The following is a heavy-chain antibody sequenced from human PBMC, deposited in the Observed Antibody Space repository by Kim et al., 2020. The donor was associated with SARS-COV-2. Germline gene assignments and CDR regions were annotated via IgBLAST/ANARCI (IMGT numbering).Heavy chain of an antibody. CDR1: GYPFTAYY. CDR2: INPNTGDT. D-gene: IGHD3-3*01. CDR3: ARVDFQHYFDN. V-gene: IGHV1-2*02. J-gene: IGHJ4*02. Sequence: ASVKVSCKASGYPFTAYYLHWVQQAPGQGLEWMGWINPNTGDTAYAQKFQGRVTMTRDTSISTVCMDLSGLRSDDTAVYYCARVDFQHYFDNWGQGTQVTVSS.